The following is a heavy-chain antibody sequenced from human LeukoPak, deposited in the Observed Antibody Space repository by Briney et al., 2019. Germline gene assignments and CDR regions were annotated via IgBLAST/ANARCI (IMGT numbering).Heavy chain of an antibody. J-gene: IGHJ6*03. D-gene: IGHD3-22*01. CDR3: ARAVGYYDSSGYDYYYYYMDV. Sequence: SVKVSCKASGGTFSSYAISWVRQAPGQGLEWMGGIIPIFGTANYAQKFQGRVTITTDESTSTAYMELSSLRPEDTAVYYCARAVGYYDSSGYDYYYYYMDVWGKGTTVTVSS. V-gene: IGHV1-69*05. CDR1: GGTFSSYA. CDR2: IIPIFGTA.